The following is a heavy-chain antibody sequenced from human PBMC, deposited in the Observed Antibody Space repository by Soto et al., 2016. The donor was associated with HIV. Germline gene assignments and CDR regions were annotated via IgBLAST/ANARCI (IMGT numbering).Heavy chain of an antibody. CDR1: GGSFSGHY. V-gene: IGHV4-34*02. J-gene: IGHJ3*02. CDR3: VRPTTMTSDAFDI. D-gene: IGHD2-2*01. Sequence: QVQLQQWGAGLLKPSETLSLKCAVYGGSFSGHYWSWIRQFPGQGLEWIGEITHFGRTNYNPSLKGRVSLSVDTSKNQFSLKMGSVTAADTAVYYCVRPTTMTSDAFDIWGQGTVGHRLC. CDR2: ITHFGRT.